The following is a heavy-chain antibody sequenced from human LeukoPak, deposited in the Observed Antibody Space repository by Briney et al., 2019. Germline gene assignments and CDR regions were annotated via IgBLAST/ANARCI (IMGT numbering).Heavy chain of an antibody. Sequence: ASVKVSCKASGGTFSSYAISWVRQAPGQGLEWMGGIIPIFGTANYAQKFQGRVTITADKSTSTAYMELSSLRSEDTAVYYCARGLYGEYDRAFDYWGQGVLVTVSS. CDR3: ARGLYGEYDRAFDY. D-gene: IGHD4-17*01. CDR1: GGTFSSYA. CDR2: IIPIFGTA. V-gene: IGHV1-69*06. J-gene: IGHJ4*02.